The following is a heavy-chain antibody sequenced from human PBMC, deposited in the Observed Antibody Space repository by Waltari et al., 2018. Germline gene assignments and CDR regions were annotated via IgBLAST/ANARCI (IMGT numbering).Heavy chain of an antibody. CDR3: ARDTGWY. D-gene: IGHD2-15*01. V-gene: IGHV1-2*02. CDR1: GYIFTGYY. J-gene: IGHJ4*02. CDR2: INSNTGGT. Sequence: QAQLVQSGAAGKKHWASVQVSCKAVGYIFTGYYIPWVRQAPGQGLEWMGWINSNTGGTNYAQNFQGRVTMTRDTSISTAFMELSGLRSDDTAVYYCARDTGWYWGQGTLVTVSS.